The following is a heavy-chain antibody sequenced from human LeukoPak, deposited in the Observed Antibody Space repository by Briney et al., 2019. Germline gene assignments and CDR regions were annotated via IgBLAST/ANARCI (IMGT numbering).Heavy chain of an antibody. Sequence: ADSVQGRFTISRDNGKNSLYLEMNSLRAEDTAVYYCARRGSRTLVRGARMYYFFMDVWGKGTTVTVSS. J-gene: IGHJ6*03. D-gene: IGHD3-10*01. V-gene: IGHV3-11*01. CDR3: ARRGSRTLVRGARMYYFFMDV.